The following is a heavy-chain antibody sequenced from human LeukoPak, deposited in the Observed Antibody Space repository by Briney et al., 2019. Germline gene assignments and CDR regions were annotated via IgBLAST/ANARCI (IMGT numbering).Heavy chain of an antibody. CDR2: IRGSGGGT. Sequence: PGGSLRLSCAASGITFSTYAMIWVRQAPGKGLEWVSSIRGSGGGTDYADSVKGRFTISRDNSRDTLFLQMNSLRAEDTALYYCTRDPNGDYVGAFDMWGPGTMVTVSS. J-gene: IGHJ3*02. CDR3: TRDPNGDYVGAFDM. V-gene: IGHV3-23*01. CDR1: GITFSTYA. D-gene: IGHD4-17*01.